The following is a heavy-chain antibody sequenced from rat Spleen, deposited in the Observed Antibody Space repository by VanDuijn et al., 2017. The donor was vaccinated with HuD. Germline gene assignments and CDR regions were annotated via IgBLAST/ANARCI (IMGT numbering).Heavy chain of an antibody. D-gene: IGHD1-9*01. V-gene: IGHV5-31*01. CDR2: ISTGDTTT. CDR1: GFTFNNYW. CDR3: VRHGYTRYYFDY. J-gene: IGHJ2*01. Sequence: EVQLVESGGGLVQPGRSLKLSCVASGFTFNNYWMTWIRQAPGKGLEWVAFISTGDTTTYYRDSVKGRFTISSDNAKSTLYLQMDSLRSEDTASYYCVRHGYTRYYFDYWGQGVMVTVSS.